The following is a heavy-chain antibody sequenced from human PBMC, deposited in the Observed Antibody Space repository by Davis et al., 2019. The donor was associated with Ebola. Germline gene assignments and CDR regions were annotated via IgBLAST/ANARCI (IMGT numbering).Heavy chain of an antibody. CDR3: ARDPNWGMGAFDM. CDR2: INPDSGGT. V-gene: IGHV1-2*02. J-gene: IGHJ3*02. CDR1: GYIFTGSY. Sequence: ASVKVSCKAAGYIFTGSYMNWVRQAPGQGFEWMGWINPDSGGTLYAHKFQGRVTMTRDTSISTAYMELSRVTSDDTAVYYCARDPNWGMGAFDMWGQGTMVTVSS. D-gene: IGHD7-27*01.